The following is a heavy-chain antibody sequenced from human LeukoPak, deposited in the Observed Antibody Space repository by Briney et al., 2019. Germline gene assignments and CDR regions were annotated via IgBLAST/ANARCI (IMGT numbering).Heavy chain of an antibody. CDR2: ITPSGST. V-gene: IGHV4-34*01. D-gene: IGHD3-10*01. CDR1: GGSFGSFY. CDR3: ARISSSGSLDY. Sequence: SETLSLTCTVFGGSFGSFYWTWIRQPPGKGLEWIGEITPSGSTSYIPSLKSRLTISIDTSQDQFSLRLTSMNAADTAVYYCARISSSGSLDYWGQGTLVTVPS. J-gene: IGHJ4*02.